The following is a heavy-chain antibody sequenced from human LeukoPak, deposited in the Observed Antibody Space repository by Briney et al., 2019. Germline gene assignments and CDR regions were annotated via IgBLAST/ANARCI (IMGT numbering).Heavy chain of an antibody. CDR2: IIPIFGTA. CDR1: GGTFSSYA. Sequence: ASVKVSCKASGGTFSSYAISWVRQAPGQGLEWMGGIIPIFGTANYAQKFQGRVTITTDESTSTAYMELSSLRSEDTAVYYCAGAVYDFWSGYSTGGDYWGQGTLVTVSS. J-gene: IGHJ4*02. CDR3: AGAVYDFWSGYSTGGDY. D-gene: IGHD3-3*01. V-gene: IGHV1-69*05.